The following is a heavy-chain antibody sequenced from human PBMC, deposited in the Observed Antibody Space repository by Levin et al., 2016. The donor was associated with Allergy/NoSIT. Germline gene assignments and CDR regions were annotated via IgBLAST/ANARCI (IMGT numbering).Heavy chain of an antibody. V-gene: IGHV4-59*01. CDR3: AREEGDGYSSYWYFDL. D-gene: IGHD5-24*01. J-gene: IGHJ2*01. CDR2: IYYSGST. Sequence: WIRQPPGKGLEWIGYIYYSGSTNYNPSLKSRVTISVDTSKNQFSLKLSSVTAADTAVYYCAREEGDGYSSYWYFDLWGRGTLVTVSS.